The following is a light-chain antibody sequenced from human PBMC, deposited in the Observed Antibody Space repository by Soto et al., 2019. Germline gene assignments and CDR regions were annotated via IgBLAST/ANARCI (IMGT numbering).Light chain of an antibody. CDR2: DVN. CDR3: SSYRSITTHRV. CDR1: SSDVGGYKY. J-gene: IGLJ1*01. V-gene: IGLV2-14*01. Sequence: QSVLTQPASVSGSPGQSITISCTGTSSDVGGYKYVSWYQQHPGKAPKLMIYDVNNRPSGVSNRFSGSKSGNTASLTISGLQDEDEGDYYCSSYRSITTHRVFGTGTKLTVL.